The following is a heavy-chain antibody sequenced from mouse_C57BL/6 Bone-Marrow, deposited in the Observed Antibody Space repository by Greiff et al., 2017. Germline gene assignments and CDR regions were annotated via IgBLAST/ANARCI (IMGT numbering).Heavy chain of an antibody. CDR2: IYPGDGDT. CDR1: GYAFSSSW. V-gene: IGHV1-82*01. Sequence: VQLQQSGPELVKPGASVKISCKASGYAFSSSWMNWVKQRPGKGLEWIGRIYPGDGDTNYNGKFKGKATLTADKSSSTAYMQLSILTSEDSAVYFCARRPLYGSSYLYAMDYWGQGTSVTVSS. D-gene: IGHD1-1*01. CDR3: ARRPLYGSSYLYAMDY. J-gene: IGHJ4*01.